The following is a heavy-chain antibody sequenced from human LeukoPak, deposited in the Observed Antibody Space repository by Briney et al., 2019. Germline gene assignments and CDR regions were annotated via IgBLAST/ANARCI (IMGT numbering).Heavy chain of an antibody. V-gene: IGHV3-74*01. CDR3: VRDLGGRSGY. J-gene: IGHJ4*02. CDR2: TNEDASTT. D-gene: IGHD1-26*01. Sequence: GGSLRLSCAASGFTFSSYWMHWVRQAPGKGLVWVSRTNEDASTTNYADSVKGRFTITRDNAKNTLYLQMNSLRAEDTAVYYCVRDLGGRSGYWGQGTLVTVSS. CDR1: GFTFSSYW.